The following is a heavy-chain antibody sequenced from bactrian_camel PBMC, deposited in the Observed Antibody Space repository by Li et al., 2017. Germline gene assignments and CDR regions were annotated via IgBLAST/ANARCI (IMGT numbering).Heavy chain of an antibody. V-gene: IGHV3-2*01. J-gene: IGHJ6*01. CDR3: ATDPTSILVAGGSVFGH. CDR1: GFTFSSHY. CDR2: IDIDGSGT. D-gene: IGHD6*01. Sequence: QVQLVESGGGLVQPGGSLRLSCAAPGFTFSSHYKGWVRQAPGKGLEWVSSIDIDGSGTYYSDSVKGRFTVSRDNAKNEVALQMNSLKSEDTALYYCATDPTSILVAGGSVFGHWGQGTQVTVS.